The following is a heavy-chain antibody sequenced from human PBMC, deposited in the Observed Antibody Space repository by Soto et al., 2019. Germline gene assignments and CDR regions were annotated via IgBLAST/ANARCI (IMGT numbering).Heavy chain of an antibody. CDR1: GFTFRSSA. D-gene: IGHD2-2*01. Sequence: EVQLLESGGGLVQPGGSLRLSCAASGFTFRSSAMSWVRQAPGKGLEWVSVISGSGDSTYYADSVKGRFTISRDNSKNTLSLQMNSLRAEDTAVYYCAKAHQYCSSTSCYAMGGYWGQGTLVTVSS. CDR3: AKAHQYCSSTSCYAMGGY. V-gene: IGHV3-23*01. CDR2: ISGSGDST. J-gene: IGHJ4*02.